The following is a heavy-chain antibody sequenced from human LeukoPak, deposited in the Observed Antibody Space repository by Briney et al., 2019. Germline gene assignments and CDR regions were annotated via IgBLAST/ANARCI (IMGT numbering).Heavy chain of an antibody. D-gene: IGHD3-10*01. J-gene: IGHJ6*02. CDR3: ARDVPYYYGSASYFYGMDV. V-gene: IGHV1-18*01. CDR1: GYTFTSYG. CDR2: ISAYNGNT. Sequence: ASVKVSCKASGYTFTSYGISWVRQAPGQGLEWMGWISAYNGNTNYAQKLQGRVTMTTDTSTSTAYVELRSLRSDDTAVYYCARDVPYYYGSASYFYGMDVWGQGTTVTVSS.